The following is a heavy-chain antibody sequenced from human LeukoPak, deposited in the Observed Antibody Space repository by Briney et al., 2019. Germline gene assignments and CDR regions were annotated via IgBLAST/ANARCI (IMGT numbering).Heavy chain of an antibody. D-gene: IGHD3-22*01. CDR3: ARTGDSSGYSYYYYYYYMDV. CDR2: IYYSGST. CDR1: GGSISSYY. V-gene: IGHV4-59*01. Sequence: SATLSLTCTVSGGSISSYYWSWIRQPPGKGLEWIGYIYYSGSTNYNPSLKSRVTISVDTSKNQFSLKLSSVTAADTAVYYCARTGDSSGYSYYYYYYYMDVWGKGTTVTVSS. J-gene: IGHJ6*03.